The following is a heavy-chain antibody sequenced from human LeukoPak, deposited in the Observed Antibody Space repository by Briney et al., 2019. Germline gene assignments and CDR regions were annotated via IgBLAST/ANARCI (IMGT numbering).Heavy chain of an antibody. CDR1: GFTFSSYA. V-gene: IGHV3-23*01. J-gene: IGHJ4*02. CDR3: ARGGGVVPAAPFDY. Sequence: PGGSLRLSCAASGFTFSSYAMSWVRQAPGKGLEWVSAISGSGGSTYYADSVKGRFTISSDNSKNTLYLQMNSLRAEDTAVYYCARGGGVVPAAPFDYWGQGTLVTVSS. CDR2: ISGSGGST. D-gene: IGHD2-2*01.